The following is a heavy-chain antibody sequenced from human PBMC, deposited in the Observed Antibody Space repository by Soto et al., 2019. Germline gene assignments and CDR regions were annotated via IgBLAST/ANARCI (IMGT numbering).Heavy chain of an antibody. CDR2: IYYSGST. CDR3: ARQMVRGGVFDY. J-gene: IGHJ4*02. CDR1: GGSISSGGYY. V-gene: IGHV4-61*08. D-gene: IGHD3-10*01. Sequence: SETLSPTCAVSGGSISSGGYYWSWIRQPPGKGLEWIGYIYYSGSTNYNPSLKSRVTISVDTSKNQFSLKLSSVTAADTAVYYCARQMVRGGVFDYWGQGTLVTVSS.